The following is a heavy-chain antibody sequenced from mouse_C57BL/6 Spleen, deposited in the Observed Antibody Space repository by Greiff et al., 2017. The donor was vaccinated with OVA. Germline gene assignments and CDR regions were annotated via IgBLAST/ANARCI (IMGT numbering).Heavy chain of an antibody. V-gene: IGHV5-4*01. CDR2: ISDGGSYT. CDR3: AREGGNYPFAY. J-gene: IGHJ3*01. Sequence: EVKVVESGGGLVKPGGSLKLSCAASGFTFSSYAMSWVRQTPEKRLEWVATISDGGSYTYYPDNVKGRFTISRDNAKNNLYLQMSHLKSEDTAMYYCAREGGNYPFAYWGQGTLVTVSA. CDR1: GFTFSSYA. D-gene: IGHD2-1*01.